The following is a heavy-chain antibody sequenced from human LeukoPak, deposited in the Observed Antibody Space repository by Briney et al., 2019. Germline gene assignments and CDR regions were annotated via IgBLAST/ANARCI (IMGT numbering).Heavy chain of an antibody. CDR2: IYHSGST. D-gene: IGHD2-2*01. V-gene: IGHV4-30-2*01. CDR3: ARVQVVPENIGAGIMWYFDL. J-gene: IGHJ2*01. Sequence: SETLSLTCAVSGGSISSGGYSWSWIRQPPGKGLEWIGYIYHSGSTYYNPSLKSRVTISVDRSKNQFSLKLTSVTAADTAEYYCARVQVVPENIGAGIMWYFDLWGRGTLVTVSS. CDR1: GGSISSGGYS.